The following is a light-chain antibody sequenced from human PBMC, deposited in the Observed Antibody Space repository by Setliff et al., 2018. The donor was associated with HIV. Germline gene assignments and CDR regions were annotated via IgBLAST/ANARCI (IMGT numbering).Light chain of an antibody. V-gene: IGLV2-8*01. CDR3: SSYGGEHTEVV. J-gene: IGLJ2*01. CDR2: EVT. Sequence: QSVLTQPPSASGSPGQSVTISCTGTSSDIGRYNYVSWYQQHPGKAPKVVIYEVTKRPSGVPDRFFASKSGNTASLTVSGLQAEDEADYYCSSYGGEHTEVVFGGGTKVTVL. CDR1: SSDIGRYNY.